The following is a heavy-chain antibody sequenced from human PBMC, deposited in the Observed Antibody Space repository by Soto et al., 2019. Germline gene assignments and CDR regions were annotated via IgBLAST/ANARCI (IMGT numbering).Heavy chain of an antibody. CDR3: ARDAGLGDGMDV. D-gene: IGHD1-26*01. Sequence: QVQLQESGPGLVRPSETLSLTCTVSGGSISGYFWTWIRQSPGKGLEWIGNIYYSGATNSNPSLKSRVAISPDTSKNHFSLRLTSVTAVDTAIYYCARDAGLGDGMDVWGQGTAVTVSS. J-gene: IGHJ6*02. CDR2: IYYSGAT. CDR1: GGSISGYF. V-gene: IGHV4-59*01.